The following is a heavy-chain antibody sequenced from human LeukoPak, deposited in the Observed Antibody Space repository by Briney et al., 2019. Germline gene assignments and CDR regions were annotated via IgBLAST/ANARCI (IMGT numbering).Heavy chain of an antibody. CDR3: AKDRDTGDSADY. CDR1: GFLFNSHH. V-gene: IGHV3-48*04. CDR2: ITSSSSKI. J-gene: IGHJ4*02. D-gene: IGHD5-12*01. Sequence: GGSLRLSCAASGFLFNSHHMNWVRQAPGKGLEWISYITSSSSKIYYADSVEGRFTISRDNAKKSVYLQMSSLRAEDTAVYFCAKDRDTGDSADYWGQGTLVTVSS.